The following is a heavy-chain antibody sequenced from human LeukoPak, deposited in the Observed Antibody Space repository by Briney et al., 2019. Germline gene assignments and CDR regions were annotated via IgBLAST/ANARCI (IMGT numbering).Heavy chain of an antibody. CDR2: IYTSGST. J-gene: IGHJ4*02. CDR1: GGSISSYY. V-gene: IGHV4-4*07. D-gene: IGHD3-22*01. CDR3: ARDSPEDDNRGYYYGRFDY. Sequence: SETLSLTCTVYGGSISSYYWSWIRQPAGKGLEWIGRIYTSGSTNYNPSLKSRVTMSVDTSKNQFSLKLSSVTAADTAVYYCARDSPEDDNRGYYYGRFDYWGQGTLVTVSS.